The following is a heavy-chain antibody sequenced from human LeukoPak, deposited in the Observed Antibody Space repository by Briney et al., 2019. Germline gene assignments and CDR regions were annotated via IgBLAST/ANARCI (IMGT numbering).Heavy chain of an antibody. V-gene: IGHV3-23*01. Sequence: GGSLRLSCAASGFTFSNYAMSWVRQAPGKGLEWVSAISRSGDSTYYADSVKGRFTISKDNSKNTLNLQMNSLRAEDTAVYYGAKTVVAAGTNYYHGMDVWGQGTTVTVFS. J-gene: IGHJ6*02. CDR2: ISRSGDST. CDR3: AKTVVAAGTNYYHGMDV. CDR1: GFTFSNYA. D-gene: IGHD2-15*01.